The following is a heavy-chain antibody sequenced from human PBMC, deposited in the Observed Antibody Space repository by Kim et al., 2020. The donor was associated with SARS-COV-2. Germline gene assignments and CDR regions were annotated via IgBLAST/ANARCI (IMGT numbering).Heavy chain of an antibody. V-gene: IGHV1-8*01. CDR2: MNPNSGNT. CDR3: ARWSRYYYYYGMDV. D-gene: IGHD1-26*01. CDR1: GYTFTSCY. J-gene: IGHJ6*02. Sequence: ASVKVSCKASGYTFTSCYINWVRQATGQGLEWMGWMNPNSGNTGYAQKFQGRVTMTRNTSTSTAYMELSSLRSEDTAVYYCARWSRYYYYYGMDVWGQGTTVTVS.